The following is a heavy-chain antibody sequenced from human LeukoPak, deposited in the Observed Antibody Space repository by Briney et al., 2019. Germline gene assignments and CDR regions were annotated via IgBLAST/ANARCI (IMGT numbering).Heavy chain of an antibody. Sequence: GASVKVSCKASGYTFTAYYIHWVRQAPGQGREGMGWINPNSGDTNYAQKFQGRVTMTRDKSINTVYMELSGLRSDDTAVFYCARDYRFRITTFGGGRRNWFDPWGQGTLVTVSS. D-gene: IGHD3-3*01. CDR1: GYTFTAYY. J-gene: IGHJ5*02. V-gene: IGHV1-2*02. CDR3: ARDYRFRITTFGGGRRNWFDP. CDR2: INPNSGDT.